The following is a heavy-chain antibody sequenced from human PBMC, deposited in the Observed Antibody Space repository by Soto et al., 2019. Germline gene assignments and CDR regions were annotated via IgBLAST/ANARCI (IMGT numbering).Heavy chain of an antibody. CDR2: ISAYNGNT. V-gene: IGHV1-18*01. CDR3: ASDSSTERGYKRYYYYGMDV. CDR1: GYTFTSYG. D-gene: IGHD5-18*01. Sequence: ASVKVSCKASGYTFTSYGISWVRQAPGQGLEWMGWISAYNGNTNYAQKLQGRVTMTTDTSTSTAYMELRSLRSDDTAVYYCASDSSTERGYKRYYYYGMDVWGQGTTVTVSS. J-gene: IGHJ6*02.